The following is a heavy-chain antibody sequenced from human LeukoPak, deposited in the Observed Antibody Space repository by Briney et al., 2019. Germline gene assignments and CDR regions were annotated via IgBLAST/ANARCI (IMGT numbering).Heavy chain of an antibody. J-gene: IGHJ6*03. CDR2: ISYDGSNK. Sequence: GGSLRLSCAASGFTFSSYAMHWVRQAPGKGLEWVAVISYDGSNKYYADSVKGRFTISRDNSKNTLYLQMNSLRAEDTAVYYCARDSAYCSSTSCIYYYYYMDVWGKGTTVTVSS. CDR1: GFTFSSYA. D-gene: IGHD2-2*01. CDR3: ARDSAYCSSTSCIYYYYYMDV. V-gene: IGHV3-30-3*01.